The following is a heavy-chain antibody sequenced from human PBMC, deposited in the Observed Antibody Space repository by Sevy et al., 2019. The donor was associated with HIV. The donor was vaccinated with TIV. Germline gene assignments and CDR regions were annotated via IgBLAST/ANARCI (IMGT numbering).Heavy chain of an antibody. D-gene: IGHD3-9*01. CDR2: ISVSGGST. Sequence: SLKISCAASGFSFNLYAMTWVRQAPGKGLEWVSTISVSGGSTYYANSVKGQFTISRDNSKNTLYLQMNSLRAEDTAVYYCAKDDDNNWFDPWGQGTLVHVSS. CDR1: GFSFNLYA. CDR3: AKDDDNNWFDP. J-gene: IGHJ5*02. V-gene: IGHV3-23*01.